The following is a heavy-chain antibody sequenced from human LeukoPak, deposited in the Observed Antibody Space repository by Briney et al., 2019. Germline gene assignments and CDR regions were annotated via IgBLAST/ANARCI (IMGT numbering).Heavy chain of an antibody. CDR3: AKENYYGSGSYYKELDY. D-gene: IGHD3-10*01. Sequence: PGGSLRLSCAASGFTFSSFEMNWVRQAPGKGLEWVSLISGDGGSTYYADSVKGRFTISRDNSKNSLYLQMNSLRTEDTALYYCAKENYYGSGSYYKELDYWGQGTLVTVSS. CDR2: ISGDGGST. V-gene: IGHV3-43*02. J-gene: IGHJ4*02. CDR1: GFTFSSFE.